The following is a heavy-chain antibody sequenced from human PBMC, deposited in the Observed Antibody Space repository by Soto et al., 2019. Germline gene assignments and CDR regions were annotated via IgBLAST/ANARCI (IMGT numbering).Heavy chain of an antibody. D-gene: IGHD1-20*01. J-gene: IGHJ5*02. CDR1: GYMFSTYD. CDR2: LNPNSGNT. Sequence: QVQLVQSGAEVKKPGASVKVPCKASGYMFSTYDINWVRQAPGQGLEWMGWLNPNSGNTGYAQKFQGRVTMTRNTSINTAYMELSSLGSDDTAVYYCARDHRYNWNDEGWFDPWGQGTLVTVSS. CDR3: ARDHRYNWNDEGWFDP. V-gene: IGHV1-8*01.